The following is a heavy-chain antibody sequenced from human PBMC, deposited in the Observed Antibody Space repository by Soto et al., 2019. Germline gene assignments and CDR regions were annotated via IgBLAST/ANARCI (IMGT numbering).Heavy chain of an antibody. J-gene: IGHJ4*02. V-gene: IGHV4-39*01. D-gene: IGHD4-17*01. CDR1: GGSISSSSYY. CDR3: ARRIVSVLTDYGDENFDY. CDR2: IYYSGST. Sequence: PSETLSLTCTVSGGSISSSSYYWGWIRQPPGKGLEWIGSIYYSGSTYYNPSLKSRVTISVDTSKNQFSLKLSSVTAADTAVYYCARRIVSVLTDYGDENFDYWGQGTLVTVSS.